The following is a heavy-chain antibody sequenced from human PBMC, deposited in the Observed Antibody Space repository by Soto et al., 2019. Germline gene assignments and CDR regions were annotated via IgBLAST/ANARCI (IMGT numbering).Heavy chain of an antibody. CDR3: ARGDYYDTSGPFSDAFDI. D-gene: IGHD3-22*01. V-gene: IGHV3-7*04. CDR1: GFTFTNYW. CDR2: IKPDGSEK. Sequence: VQTGGSLRLSCAASGFTFTNYWMSWVRQAPGKGLEWVANIKPDGSEKFYVDSLKGRFTMSRDNAKNSLYLQMNGLRADDTAVYYCARGDYYDTSGPFSDAFDIWGQGTMVTVSS. J-gene: IGHJ3*02.